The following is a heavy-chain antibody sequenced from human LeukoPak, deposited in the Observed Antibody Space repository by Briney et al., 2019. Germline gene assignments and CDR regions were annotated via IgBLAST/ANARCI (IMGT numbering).Heavy chain of an antibody. D-gene: IGHD6-25*01. J-gene: IGHJ3*01. CDR2: IYYSGST. Sequence: PSETLSLTCTVPGGSISSSSSYWGWIRQPPGKGLEWIGSIYYSGSTYYNPSLKSRVTISVDMSKNQFSLNLSSVTAADTTVYYCARLRASDAFDFWGQGTKVTVSS. CDR1: GGSISSSSSY. CDR3: ARLRASDAFDF. V-gene: IGHV4-39*01.